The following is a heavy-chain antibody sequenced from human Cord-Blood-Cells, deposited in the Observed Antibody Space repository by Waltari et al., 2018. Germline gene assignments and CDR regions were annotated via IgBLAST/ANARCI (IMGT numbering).Heavy chain of an antibody. D-gene: IGHD5-12*01. Sequence: QVQLQESGPGLVKPSETLSLTCAVSGYSISRGYSWGWIRQPPGKGLEWIGSIYHSGSTYYNPSLKSRVTISVDTSKNQFSLKLSSVTAADTAVYYCAGLGGSFDYWGQGTLVTVSS. CDR1: GYSISRGYS. V-gene: IGHV4-38-2*01. CDR3: AGLGGSFDY. J-gene: IGHJ4*02. CDR2: IYHSGST.